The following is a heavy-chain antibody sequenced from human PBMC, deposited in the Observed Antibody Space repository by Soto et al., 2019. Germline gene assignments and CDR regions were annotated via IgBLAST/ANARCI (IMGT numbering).Heavy chain of an antibody. Sequence: GASVKVSCKASGGTFSKYAIDWVRQAPGQGLEWMGGIIPLLGTAKYAQKFQGRVTITADEATSTAYMELSSLRSEDTAVYYCARQFDYDTSGYYYAYWGQGTLVTVSS. CDR1: GGTFSKYA. V-gene: IGHV1-69*13. CDR2: IIPLLGTA. CDR3: ARQFDYDTSGYYYAY. J-gene: IGHJ4*02. D-gene: IGHD3-22*01.